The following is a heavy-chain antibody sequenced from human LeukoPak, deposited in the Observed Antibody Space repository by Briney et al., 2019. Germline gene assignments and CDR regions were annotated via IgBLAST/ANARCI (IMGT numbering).Heavy chain of an antibody. CDR1: GGAITSGGNY. CDR2: MSDSGNT. CDR3: ARGATTTGDFDY. Sequence: PSQTLSLTCTVSGGAITSGGNYWSWIRQHPGKGLEWIGYMSDSGNTYYNPSLKSRVTISVDTSKSQFSLKLRSLTAADTAIYFCARGATTTGDFDYWGRGTLVTVSS. D-gene: IGHD1-1*01. V-gene: IGHV4-31*03. J-gene: IGHJ4*02.